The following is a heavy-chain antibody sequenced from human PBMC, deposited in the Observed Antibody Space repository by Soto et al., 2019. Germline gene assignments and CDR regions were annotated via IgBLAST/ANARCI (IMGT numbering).Heavy chain of an antibody. J-gene: IGHJ1*01. D-gene: IGHD6-19*01. CDR3: GSVGTMAD. V-gene: IGHV1-18*01. Sequence: QVQLVQSGAEVKKPGASVKVSCKASGYTFTSYGISWVRQAPGQGLEWMGWISAYNGNTNYAQKLQGRVTMATDTPASTAYMALRGLSSDDAAVNCCGSVGTMADWGQGTLVTVSS. CDR2: ISAYNGNT. CDR1: GYTFTSYG.